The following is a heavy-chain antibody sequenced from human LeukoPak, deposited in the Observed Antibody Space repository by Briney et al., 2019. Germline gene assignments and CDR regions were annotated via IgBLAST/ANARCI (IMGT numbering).Heavy chain of an antibody. CDR3: ARTAIAAAAFYNWFDS. J-gene: IGHJ5*01. CDR1: GFTFSSYE. V-gene: IGHV3-7*01. D-gene: IGHD6-13*01. CDR2: IKQDGSEK. Sequence: GGSLRLSCAASGFTFSSYEMNWVRQAPGKGLEWVANIKQDGSEKYYVDSVKGRFTISRDNARNSLYLQMNSLRAEDTAVYYCARTAIAAAAFYNWFDSWGQGTLVTVSS.